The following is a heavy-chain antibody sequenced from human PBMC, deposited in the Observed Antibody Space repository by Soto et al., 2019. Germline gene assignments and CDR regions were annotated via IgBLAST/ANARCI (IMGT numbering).Heavy chain of an antibody. V-gene: IGHV4-61*08. CDR2: VYYHGGT. CDR1: GESVSSGAYF. CDR3: ARDFGRRGYFDY. D-gene: IGHD2-15*01. Sequence: QVQLQESGPGLVKPSETLSLTCTVSGESVSSGAYFWTWIRQPPGKGLEWIGHVYYHGGTDYNPSLKSPVTISIDTSKNEFSLRLTSVTAADTAVYYCARDFGRRGYFDYWGQGTLVTVSS. J-gene: IGHJ4*02.